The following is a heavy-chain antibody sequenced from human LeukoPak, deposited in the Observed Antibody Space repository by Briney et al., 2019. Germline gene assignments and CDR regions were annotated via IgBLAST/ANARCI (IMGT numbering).Heavy chain of an antibody. Sequence: PSETLSLTCTVSGGSISSGGYYWSWIRQLPGKGLEWIGYIYYSGSTYYNPSLKSRVTISVDTSKNQFSLKLSSVTAADTAVYYCARYDYGGGYDAFDIWGQGTMVTVSS. V-gene: IGHV4-31*03. CDR2: IYYSGST. J-gene: IGHJ3*02. CDR1: GGSISSGGYY. CDR3: ARYDYGGGYDAFDI. D-gene: IGHD4-23*01.